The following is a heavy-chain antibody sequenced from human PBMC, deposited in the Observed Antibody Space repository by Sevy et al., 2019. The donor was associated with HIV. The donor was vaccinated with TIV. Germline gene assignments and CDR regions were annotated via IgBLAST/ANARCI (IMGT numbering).Heavy chain of an antibody. CDR2: ISDSAYNT. V-gene: IGHV3-23*01. CDR3: TKDEAYTVATSYYFDY. Sequence: GGSLRLSCAASGFTFSNYAMSWVRQAPGKGLEWVSGISDSAYNTYYADSLKGRFTISRENSKNSLYLQMNSLRAEDTAVYYCTKDEAYTVATSYYFDYWGQGTLVTVSS. CDR1: GFTFSNYA. J-gene: IGHJ4*02. D-gene: IGHD5-12*01.